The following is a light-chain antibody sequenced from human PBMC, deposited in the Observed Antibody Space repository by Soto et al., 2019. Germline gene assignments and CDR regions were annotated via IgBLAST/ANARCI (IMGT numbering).Light chain of an antibody. CDR3: QQSYSTPYT. CDR2: AAS. CDR1: QSISSY. J-gene: IGKJ2*01. Sequence: DIQMNQSPSSXSASVGDRVTITCRASQSISSYLNWYQQKPGKAPKLLIYAASSLQSGVPSRFSGSGSGTDFTLTISSLQPEDFATYYCQQSYSTPYTFDQGTKVDIK. V-gene: IGKV1-39*01.